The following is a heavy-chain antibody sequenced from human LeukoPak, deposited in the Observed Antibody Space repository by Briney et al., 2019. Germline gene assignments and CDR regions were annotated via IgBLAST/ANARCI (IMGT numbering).Heavy chain of an antibody. D-gene: IGHD5-12*01. CDR3: ARDGYSGYDGPHYYYYYMDV. V-gene: IGHV1-69*05. Sequence: SVKVSCKASGGTFSSYAISWVRQAPVQGLEWMGRIIPIFGTANYAQKFQGRVTITTDESTSTAYMELSSLRSEDTAVYYCARDGYSGYDGPHYYYYYMDVWGKGTTVTVSS. CDR1: GGTFSSYA. J-gene: IGHJ6*03. CDR2: IIPIFGTA.